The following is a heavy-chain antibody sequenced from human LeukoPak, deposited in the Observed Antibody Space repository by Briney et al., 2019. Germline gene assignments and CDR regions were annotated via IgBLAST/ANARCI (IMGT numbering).Heavy chain of an antibody. D-gene: IGHD1-26*01. J-gene: IGHJ4*02. CDR2: IIPILGIA. CDR3: ARSGGGATDGSADY. CDR1: GGTFSSYA. Sequence: ASVKVSCKASGGTFSSYAISWVRQAPGQGLEWMGRIIPILGIANYAQKFQGRVTITADKSTSTAYMELSSLRSEDAAVYYCARSGGGATDGSADYWGQGTLVTVSS. V-gene: IGHV1-69*04.